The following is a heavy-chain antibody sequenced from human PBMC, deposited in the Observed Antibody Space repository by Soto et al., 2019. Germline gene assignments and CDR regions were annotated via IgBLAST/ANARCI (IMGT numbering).Heavy chain of an antibody. CDR2: ISSTTNYI. V-gene: IGHV3-21*01. Sequence: GGSLRLSCAASGFTFTRYSMDWVRQAPGKGLEWVSSISSTTNYIYYADSMKGRFTVSRDNAKNSVYLEMNSLSAEDTAVYYCARESEDLTSNFDYWGQGTLVTVSS. CDR1: GFTFTRYS. CDR3: ARESEDLTSNFDY. J-gene: IGHJ4*02.